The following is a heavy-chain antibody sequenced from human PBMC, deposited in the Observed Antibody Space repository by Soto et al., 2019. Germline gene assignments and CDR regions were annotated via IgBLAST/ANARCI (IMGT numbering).Heavy chain of an antibody. Sequence: GGSLRLSCAASGFTFSSIWMNWVRQAPGKGLEWVANIKQDGSEKYYVDSVKGRFTISRDNAKSSLYLQMNSLRAGDTAVYYCARDRGYCSGGTCYSVLDYWGQGTVVTVSS. J-gene: IGHJ4*02. CDR2: IKQDGSEK. D-gene: IGHD2-15*01. CDR3: ARDRGYCSGGTCYSVLDY. CDR1: GFTFSSIW. V-gene: IGHV3-7*01.